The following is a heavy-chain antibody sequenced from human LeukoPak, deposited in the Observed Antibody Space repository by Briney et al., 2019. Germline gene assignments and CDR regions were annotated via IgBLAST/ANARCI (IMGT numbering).Heavy chain of an antibody. J-gene: IGHJ4*02. CDR1: VYTFNHYY. CDR2: INPNSGGS. CDR3: ARVRAAAGY. Sequence: SVTVSCMHSVYTFNHYYMHWLRQAPGPGLEWMGWINPNSGGSHYPQRFQGRVTMTRDTSINTAYMELSSVRSDDTGVYYCARVRAAAGYWGQGTLVTVSS. V-gene: IGHV1-2*02. D-gene: IGHD6-13*01.